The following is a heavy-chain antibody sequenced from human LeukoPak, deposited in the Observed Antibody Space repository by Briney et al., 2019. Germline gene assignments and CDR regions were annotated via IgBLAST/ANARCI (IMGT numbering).Heavy chain of an antibody. D-gene: IGHD4-17*01. J-gene: IGHJ4*02. Sequence: PGGSLRLSCAASGFTFSSYSMNWVRQAPGKGLEWVSYISSSSSTIYYADSVKGRFTISRDNAKNSLYLQMNSLRDEDTAVYYCAREPYLYGDYAYRLDYWGQGTLVTVSS. V-gene: IGHV3-48*02. CDR2: ISSSSSTI. CDR1: GFTFSSYS. CDR3: AREPYLYGDYAYRLDY.